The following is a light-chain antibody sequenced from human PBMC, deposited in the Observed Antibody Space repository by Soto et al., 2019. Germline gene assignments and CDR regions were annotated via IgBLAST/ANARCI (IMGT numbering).Light chain of an antibody. CDR3: QSYDSSLSGYV. CDR1: SSNIGAGYD. Sequence: QSLLTQPPSVSGAPGQRVTISCTGSSSNIGAGYDVHWYQQLPGTAPKLLIYGNSNRPSGVPDRFSGSKSGTSASLAITGLQAEDEADYYCQSYDSSLSGYVFGTGTKGTVL. CDR2: GNS. J-gene: IGLJ1*01. V-gene: IGLV1-40*01.